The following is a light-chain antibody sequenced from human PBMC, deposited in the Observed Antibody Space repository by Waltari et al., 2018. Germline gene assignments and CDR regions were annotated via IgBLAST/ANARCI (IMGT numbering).Light chain of an antibody. CDR3: QQYGDSPPYT. J-gene: IGKJ2*01. V-gene: IGKV3-20*01. CDR2: RAS. CDR1: QSVSGRY. Sequence: EIVLTQSPGTLSLSPGERATPSCRASQSVSGRYLAWYQQRPGQSPRLLIHRASSRATGIPDRFSGSGSGTDFTLTISRLEPEDFAVYYCQQYGDSPPYTFGQGTKLEIK.